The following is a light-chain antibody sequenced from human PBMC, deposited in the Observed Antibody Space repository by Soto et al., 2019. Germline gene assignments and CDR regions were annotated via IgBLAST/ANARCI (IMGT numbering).Light chain of an antibody. CDR3: QQCFWHWT. CDR1: QTISSW. Sequence: IQMTQSPSTLSGSVGDRVTITCRASQTISSWLAWYQQKPGKAPKLLIYKASTLKSGVPSRFSGSGSATEFTLSITSLQPDDFATYYCQQCFWHWTFGQGTKVDIK. V-gene: IGKV1-5*03. J-gene: IGKJ1*01. CDR2: KAS.